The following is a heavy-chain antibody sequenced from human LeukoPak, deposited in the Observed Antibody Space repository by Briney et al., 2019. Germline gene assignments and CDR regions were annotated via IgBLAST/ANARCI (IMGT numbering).Heavy chain of an antibody. V-gene: IGHV4-61*08. CDR1: GSSISSGGYY. J-gene: IGHJ4*02. Sequence: SETLSLTCTVSGSSISSGGYYWSWIRQPPGKGLEWIGYIYYSGSTNYNPSLKSRVTISVDTSKNQFSLKLSSVTAADTAVYYCARHSSGADSSGYYFDPFDYWGQGTLVTVSS. D-gene: IGHD3-22*01. CDR2: IYYSGST. CDR3: ARHSSGADSSGYYFDPFDY.